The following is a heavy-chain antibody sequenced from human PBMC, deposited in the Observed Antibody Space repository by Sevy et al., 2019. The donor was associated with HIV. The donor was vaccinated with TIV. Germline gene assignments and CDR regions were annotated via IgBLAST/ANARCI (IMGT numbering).Heavy chain of an antibody. V-gene: IGHV3-30*18. J-gene: IGHJ4*02. CDR1: GFTFSHYA. CDR2: ISFDGASR. D-gene: IGHD3-22*01. CDR3: AKDHAVTTEWVVFDS. Sequence: GGSLRLSCAASGFTFSHYAMHWIRQAPGKGLEWVAAISFDGASRNYADSVRGRFTISRDDSKNTVYLHMRGLRSEDPAVYFCAKDHAVTTEWVVFDSWGQGTLVTVSS.